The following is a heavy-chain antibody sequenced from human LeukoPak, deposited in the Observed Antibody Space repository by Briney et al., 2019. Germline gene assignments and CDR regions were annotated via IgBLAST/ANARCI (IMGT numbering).Heavy chain of an antibody. V-gene: IGHV3-48*04. J-gene: IGHJ4*02. CDR2: ISSASGSI. CDR1: GFTFSSYS. D-gene: IGHD2-2*01. CDR3: ARLPAYCSSTSCYYDY. Sequence: GGSLRLSCAASGFTFSSYSMNWVRQAPGKGLEWVSYISSASGSIYYADSVKGRFTISRDNAKNSLFLQMNSLRAEDTAVYYCARLPAYCSSTSCYYDYWGQGTLVTVSS.